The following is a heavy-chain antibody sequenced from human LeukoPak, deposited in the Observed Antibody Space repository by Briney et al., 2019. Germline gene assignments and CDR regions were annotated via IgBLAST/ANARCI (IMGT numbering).Heavy chain of an antibody. J-gene: IGHJ6*03. CDR3: ARDGVAARPFAWYYYYYYYMDV. CDR2: INHSGST. Sequence: SETLSLTCAVYGGSFSGYYWSWIRQPPGKGLEWIGEINHSGSTNYNPSLKSRVTISVDTSKNQFSLKLSSVTAADTAVYYCARDGVAARPFAWYYYYYYYMDVWGKGTTVTVSS. D-gene: IGHD6-6*01. V-gene: IGHV4-34*01. CDR1: GGSFSGYY.